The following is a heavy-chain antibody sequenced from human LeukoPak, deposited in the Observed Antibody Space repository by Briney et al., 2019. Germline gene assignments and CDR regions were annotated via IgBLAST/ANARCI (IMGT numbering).Heavy chain of an antibody. J-gene: IGHJ6*03. CDR3: ARGPIIAADDNYYYYMDV. V-gene: IGHV1-46*01. Sequence: ASVKVSCKASGYTFTSYYMHWVRQAPGQGLEWMGIINPSGGSTSYAQKFQGRVAMTRDMSTSTVYMELSSLRSEDTAVYYCARGPIIAADDNYYYYMDVWGKGTTVTVSS. CDR2: INPSGGST. D-gene: IGHD6-13*01. CDR1: GYTFTSYY.